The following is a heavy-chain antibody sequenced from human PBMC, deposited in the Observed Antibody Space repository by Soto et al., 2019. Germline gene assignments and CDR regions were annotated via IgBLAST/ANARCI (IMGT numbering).Heavy chain of an antibody. Sequence: QVQLQESGPGLVKPSQTLSLTCTVSGGSISSGGYYWSWIRQQPGKGLEWIGYIYYSGSTYYNPSLRVRVTISVDTSKNQFSLKLSSVTAADTAVYYCARSSTSANYFDYWGQGTLVTVSS. V-gene: IGHV4-31*03. CDR2: IYYSGST. J-gene: IGHJ4*02. CDR1: GGSISSGGYY. D-gene: IGHD2-2*01. CDR3: ARSSTSANYFDY.